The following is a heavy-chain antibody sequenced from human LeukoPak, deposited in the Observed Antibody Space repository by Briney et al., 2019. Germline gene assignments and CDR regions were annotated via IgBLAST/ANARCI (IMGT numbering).Heavy chain of an antibody. Sequence: GGSLRLSCAASGFTFDDYAMHWVRQAPGKGLEWVSGISWNSRTIGYADSVKGRFTISRDNAKSSLYVQMNSLKTEDSAVYYCAREDDYVWGSYRSFDYWGQGTLVTVSS. D-gene: IGHD3-16*02. CDR2: ISWNSRTI. J-gene: IGHJ4*02. CDR1: GFTFDDYA. CDR3: AREDDYVWGSYRSFDY. V-gene: IGHV3-9*01.